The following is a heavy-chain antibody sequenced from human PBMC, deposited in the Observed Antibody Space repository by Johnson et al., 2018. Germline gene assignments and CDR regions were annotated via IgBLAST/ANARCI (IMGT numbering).Heavy chain of an antibody. V-gene: IGHV3-74*02. Sequence: VQLVESGGGLVQPGGSLRLSCAASGFTFSSYWMHWVRQAPGKGLVWVSRINSDGRGTTYADSVTGRFTISRDNAKNTLYLQMNSLRAEDTAVYYCARVDSPYYYYYMDVWGKGTTVTVSS. CDR2: INSDGRGT. CDR3: ARVDSPYYYYYMDV. J-gene: IGHJ6*03. CDR1: GFTFSSYW.